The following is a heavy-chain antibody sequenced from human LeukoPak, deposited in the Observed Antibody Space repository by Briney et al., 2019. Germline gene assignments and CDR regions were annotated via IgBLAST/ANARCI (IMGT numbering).Heavy chain of an antibody. D-gene: IGHD3-22*01. V-gene: IGHV1-2*02. J-gene: IGHJ6*03. CDR2: ISPNSGGT. CDR3: ARDSYYYDSSGYLGDTNYYMDV. Sequence: WASVKVSCKASGYTFTGYYMHWVRQAPGQGLEWMGWISPNSGGTNYAQKFQGRVTMTRDTSISTAYMELSRLRSDDTAVYYCARDSYYYDSSGYLGDTNYYMDVWGKGTTVTVSS. CDR1: GYTFTGYY.